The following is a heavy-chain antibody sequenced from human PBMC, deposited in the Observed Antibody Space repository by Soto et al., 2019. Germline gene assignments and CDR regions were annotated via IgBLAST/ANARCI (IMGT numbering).Heavy chain of an antibody. J-gene: IGHJ5*02. CDR1: GYTFTSYG. CDR3: ARDLPSGWGHNWFDP. Sequence: AASVKVSCKASGYTFTSYGISWVRQAPGQGLEWMGWISAYNGNTNYAQKLQGRVTMTTDTSTSTAYMELRSLRSDDTAVYYCARDLPSGWGHNWFDPWGQGTLVTVSS. D-gene: IGHD6-19*01. V-gene: IGHV1-18*01. CDR2: ISAYNGNT.